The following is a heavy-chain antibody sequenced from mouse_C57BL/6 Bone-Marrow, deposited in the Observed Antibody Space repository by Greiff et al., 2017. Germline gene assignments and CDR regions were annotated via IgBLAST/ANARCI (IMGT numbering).Heavy chain of an antibody. D-gene: IGHD1-1*01. CDR3: AREAVCDYGGSSYYYAMDY. J-gene: IGHJ4*01. CDR1: GYTFTDYY. CDR2: IYPGSGNT. V-gene: IGHV1-76*01. Sequence: VQRVQSGAELVRPGASVKLSCKASGYTFTDYYINWVKQRPGQGLEWIGRIYPGSGNTNYNEKFKGKATLTVDKSSSTAYMQLSSLTSEPSAVYSDAREAVCDYGGSSYYYAMDYWGQGTSVTVSS.